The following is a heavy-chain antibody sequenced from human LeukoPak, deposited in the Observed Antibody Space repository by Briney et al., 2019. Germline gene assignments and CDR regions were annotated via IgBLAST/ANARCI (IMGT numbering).Heavy chain of an antibody. J-gene: IGHJ4*02. Sequence: PSGTLSLTCGVSGGSITSTNWWSWVRQPPGQGLEWIGEISLSGLTNYNPSLKSRVTMALDKSKNHLSLNLTSVTAADTAVYYCARGQQLSHFDYWGQGTLVTVSS. CDR2: ISLSGLT. D-gene: IGHD6-13*01. CDR3: ARGQQLSHFDY. V-gene: IGHV4-4*02. CDR1: GGSITSTNW.